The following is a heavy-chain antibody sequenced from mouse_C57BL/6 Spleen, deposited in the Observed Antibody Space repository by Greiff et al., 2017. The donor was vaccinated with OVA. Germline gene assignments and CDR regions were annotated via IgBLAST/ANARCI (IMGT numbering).Heavy chain of an antibody. CDR3: ARSMVRRYYFDY. CDR1: GYAFTNYL. J-gene: IGHJ2*01. Sequence: VQLQQSGAELVRPGTSVKVSCKASGYAFTNYLIEWVKQRPGQGLEGIGVINPGSGGTNYNEKFQGQATLTADKSSSTAYMQLSSLTSEDSAVYFCARSMVRRYYFDYWGQGTTLTVSS. V-gene: IGHV1-54*01. D-gene: IGHD2-3*01. CDR2: INPGSGGT.